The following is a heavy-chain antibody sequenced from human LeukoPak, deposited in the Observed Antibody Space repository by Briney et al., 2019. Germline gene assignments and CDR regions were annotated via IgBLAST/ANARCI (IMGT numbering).Heavy chain of an antibody. V-gene: IGHV1-2*02. J-gene: IGHJ4*02. CDR3: ARDGPAQMVDFDY. Sequence: DSVTVSYTASGYTFSGTGWYVYWLRQAPGQRLECMGWIYPYTGAAHYAQKFQGRVAMTRDTSISTAYMELSRLRPDDTAVYYCARDGPAQMVDFDYWGQGTLVTVSS. CDR2: IYPYTGAA. D-gene: IGHD3-10*01. CDR1: GYTFSGTGWY.